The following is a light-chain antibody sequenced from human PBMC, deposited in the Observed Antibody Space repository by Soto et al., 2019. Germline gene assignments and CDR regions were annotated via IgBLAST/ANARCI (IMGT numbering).Light chain of an antibody. CDR1: ESVDIN. CDR3: QQLRMYPST. CDR2: GAS. V-gene: IGKV3-15*01. Sequence: EIVLTQSPATLSVSPGERVTLSCRASESVDINLAWYQQKPGQAPRLLIYGASTRATDMPGTFSGRGSGTEFTLTISSLQSEDFATYYCQQLRMYPSTFGGGTKVEIK. J-gene: IGKJ4*01.